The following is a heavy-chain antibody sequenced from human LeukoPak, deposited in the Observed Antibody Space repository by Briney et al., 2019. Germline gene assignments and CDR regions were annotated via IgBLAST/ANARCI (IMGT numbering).Heavy chain of an antibody. Sequence: GGSLRLSCAASGFTVSTNYMSWVRQAPGKGLEWVSIIYSGGTTYYADSVKGRFTIPRDSGENRLYLQMNSLRAEDTAVYYCARSPQRTFNIWGQGTMVTVSS. V-gene: IGHV3-53*01. CDR3: ARSPQRTFNI. CDR2: IYSGGTT. CDR1: GFTVSTNY. J-gene: IGHJ3*02.